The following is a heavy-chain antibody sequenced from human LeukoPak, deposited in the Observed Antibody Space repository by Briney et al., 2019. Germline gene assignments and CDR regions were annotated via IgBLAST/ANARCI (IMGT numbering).Heavy chain of an antibody. CDR1: GGSISSSSHY. V-gene: IGHV4-39*01. CDR2: IYYSGST. Sequence: PSETLSLTCTVSGGSISSSSHYWGWIRQPPGKGLEWIGSIYYSGSTYYNPSLKSRVTISVDTSKNQFSLKLTSVTAADTAVYYCARHGEGSGWPPFDYWGQGTLVTVSS. J-gene: IGHJ4*02. D-gene: IGHD6-19*01. CDR3: ARHGEGSGWPPFDY.